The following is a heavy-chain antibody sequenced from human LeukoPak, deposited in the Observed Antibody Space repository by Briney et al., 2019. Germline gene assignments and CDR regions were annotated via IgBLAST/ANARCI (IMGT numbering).Heavy chain of an antibody. CDR1: GVSISSSSYF. CDR3: ARAPRVAPYFDY. CDR2: IYYSGST. J-gene: IGHJ4*02. V-gene: IGHV4-61*05. Sequence: SETLSLTCTVSGVSISSSSYFWGWIRQPPGKGLEWIGYIYYSGSTNYNPSLKSRVTISVDTSKNQFSLKLSSVTAADTAVYYCARAPRVAPYFDYWGQGTLVTVSS. D-gene: IGHD3-3*01.